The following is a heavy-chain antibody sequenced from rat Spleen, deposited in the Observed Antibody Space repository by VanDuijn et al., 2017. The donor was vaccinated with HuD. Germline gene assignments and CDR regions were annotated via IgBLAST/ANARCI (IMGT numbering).Heavy chain of an antibody. D-gene: IGHD1-6*01. J-gene: IGHJ2*01. V-gene: IGHV2-13*01. CDR3: ARGGFFRF. CDR2: IWGNGNT. Sequence: QVQLKESGPGLVQPSQTLSLTCTVSGFSLNNYGVLWVRQPPGKGLEWMGGIWGNGNTNYNSALKSRLSISRDTSKSQVYLKMNSLQTEDTATYYCARGGFFRFWGQGVMVTVSS. CDR1: GFSLNNYG.